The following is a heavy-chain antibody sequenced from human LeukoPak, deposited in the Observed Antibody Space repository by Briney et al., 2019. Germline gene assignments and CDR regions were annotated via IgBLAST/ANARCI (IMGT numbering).Heavy chain of an antibody. V-gene: IGHV3-74*01. CDR3: ARQRSTSFDP. J-gene: IGHJ5*02. D-gene: IGHD2-15*01. CDR2: INSDGSTT. Sequence: PGGSLRLSCAASGFTFSGYGMHWVRQAPGKGLVWVSRINSDGSTTNYADSVKGRFTISRDNAENTLCLQMNSLIAEDTGVYYCARQRSTSFDPWGQGTLVTVSS. CDR1: GFTFSGYG.